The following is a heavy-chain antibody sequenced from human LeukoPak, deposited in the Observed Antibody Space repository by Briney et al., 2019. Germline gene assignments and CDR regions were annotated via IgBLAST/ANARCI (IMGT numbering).Heavy chain of an antibody. J-gene: IGHJ3*02. CDR1: GYTLTELS. D-gene: IGHD5-18*01. V-gene: IGHV1-24*01. Sequence: ASVKVSCKVSGYTLTELSMHWVRQAPGKGLEWMGGFDPEDGETIHAQKFQGRVTMTEDTSTDTAYMELSSLRSEDTAVYYCATADTDPHLRDAFDIWGQGTMVTVSS. CDR2: FDPEDGET. CDR3: ATADTDPHLRDAFDI.